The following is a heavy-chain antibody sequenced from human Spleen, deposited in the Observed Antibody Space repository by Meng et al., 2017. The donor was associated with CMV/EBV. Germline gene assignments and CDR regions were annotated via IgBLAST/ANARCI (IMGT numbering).Heavy chain of an antibody. V-gene: IGHV1-69*05. CDR3: ARESGAARSRGYYYYGMDV. J-gene: IGHJ6*02. Sequence: SVKVSCKASGDTFSSYAISWVRQAPGQGLEWMGGIIPIFGTANYAQKFQGRVTITTDESTSTAYMELSSLRSEDTAVYYCARESGAARSRGYYYYGMDVWGQGTTVTVSS. CDR2: IIPIFGTA. CDR1: GDTFSSYA. D-gene: IGHD6-6*01.